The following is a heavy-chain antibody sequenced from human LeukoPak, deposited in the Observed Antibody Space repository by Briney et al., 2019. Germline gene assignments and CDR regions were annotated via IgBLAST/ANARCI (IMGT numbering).Heavy chain of an antibody. CDR1: GFTLNNAW. CDR2: IKSNTDGGIT. V-gene: IGHV3-15*01. CDR3: TTSPFMIRGVPGV. Sequence: PGGSLRLSCAASGFTLNNAWMSWVRQAPGKGLEWVGRIKSNTDGGITDYAAPVKDTFTISRDDSKNTLYLQMNSLKTEDTAVYYCTTSPFMIRGVPGVWGKGTTVTVSS. D-gene: IGHD3-10*01. J-gene: IGHJ6*04.